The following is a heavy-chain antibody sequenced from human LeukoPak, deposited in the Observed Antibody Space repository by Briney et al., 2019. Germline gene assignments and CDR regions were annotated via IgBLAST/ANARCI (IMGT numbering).Heavy chain of an antibody. Sequence: PSETLSLTCTVSGGSISSYYWTWIRQHPGEGLEWIGYIYYSGSTYYNPSLKSRLTISIDTSKNQFSLRLTSVTAADTAVYYCARDRDGDYVDYWGQGTLVTVSS. J-gene: IGHJ4*02. CDR2: IYYSGST. D-gene: IGHD4-17*01. CDR1: GGSISSYY. V-gene: IGHV4-59*06. CDR3: ARDRDGDYVDY.